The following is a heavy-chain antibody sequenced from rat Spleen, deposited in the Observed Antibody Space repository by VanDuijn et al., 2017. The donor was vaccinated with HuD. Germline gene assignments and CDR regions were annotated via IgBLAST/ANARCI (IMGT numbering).Heavy chain of an antibody. J-gene: IGHJ3*01. CDR2: ITYDGSGT. CDR3: ARHGGLYNWFAF. Sequence: EVQLVESGGDLVQPGRSLKLSCEASGFTFNDYNMAWVRQAPEKGLEWVATITYDGSGTYYRDSVKGRFTVSRDNAKITLYLQMDSLRSEDTATYYCARHGGLYNWFAFWGQGTLVTVSS. CDR1: GFTFNDYN. V-gene: IGHV5-7*01. D-gene: IGHD4-1*01.